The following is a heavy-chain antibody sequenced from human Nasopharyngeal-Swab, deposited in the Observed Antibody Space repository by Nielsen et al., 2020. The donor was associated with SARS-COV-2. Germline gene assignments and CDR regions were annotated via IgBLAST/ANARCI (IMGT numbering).Heavy chain of an antibody. D-gene: IGHD3-10*01. CDR2: INPSGGST. CDR3: ARDRITMVRGVISLTNWFGP. CDR1: GYTFTSYY. V-gene: IGHV1-46*01. J-gene: IGHJ5*02. Sequence: ASVKVSCKASGYTFTSYYMHWVRQAPGQGLEWMGIINPSGGSTSYAQKFQGRVTMTRDTSTSTVYMELSSLRSEDTAVYYCARDRITMVRGVISLTNWFGPWGQGTLVTVSS.